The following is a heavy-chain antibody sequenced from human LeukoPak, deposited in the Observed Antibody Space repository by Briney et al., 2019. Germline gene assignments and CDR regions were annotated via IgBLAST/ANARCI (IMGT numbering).Heavy chain of an antibody. V-gene: IGHV4-59*08. CDR1: GGSISSFY. D-gene: IGHD4-17*01. CDR3: ASLSTVTQGYFAS. CDR2: IYYTGST. Sequence: SETLSLACTASGGSISSFYWSWIRQPPGKGLEWIGYIYYTGSTSYNPSLKGRLTISVDASKNQFSLKLSSVTATDTAVYYCASLSTVTQGYFASWGQGTLVTVSS. J-gene: IGHJ4*02.